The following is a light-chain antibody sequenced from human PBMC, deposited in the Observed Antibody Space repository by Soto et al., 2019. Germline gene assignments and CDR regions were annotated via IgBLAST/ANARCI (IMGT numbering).Light chain of an antibody. J-gene: IGKJ3*01. CDR3: QQYGSTIFT. CDR1: QSVSSSY. Sequence: EIVLTQSPGTLSLSPGERATLSCRASQSVSSSYLAWYQQKPGQAPRLLSYGASGRATGIPDRFSGCGSGTDITLTISRLKPEDFTVYYCQQYGSTIFTFGPGTKVEIK. CDR2: GAS. V-gene: IGKV3-20*01.